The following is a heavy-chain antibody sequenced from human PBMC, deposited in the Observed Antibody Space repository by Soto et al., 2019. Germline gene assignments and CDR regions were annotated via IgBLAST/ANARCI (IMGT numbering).Heavy chain of an antibody. J-gene: IGHJ5*02. CDR1: GFTFSSYG. CDR2: IWYDGSNK. CDR3: ARDYYYVSSGYYPNWFDP. Sequence: QVQLVESGGGVVQPGRSLRLSCAASGFTFSSYGMHWVRQAPGKGLEWVAVIWYDGSNKYYADSVKGRFTISRDNSKNTLYLQMNSLRAEDTAVYYCARDYYYVSSGYYPNWFDPWGQGTLVTVSS. D-gene: IGHD3-22*01. V-gene: IGHV3-33*01.